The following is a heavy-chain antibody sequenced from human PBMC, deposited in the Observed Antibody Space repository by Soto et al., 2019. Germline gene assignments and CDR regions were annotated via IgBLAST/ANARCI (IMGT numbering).Heavy chain of an antibody. V-gene: IGHV3-33*01. D-gene: IGHD3-3*01. J-gene: IGHJ6*02. CDR2: IWYDGSNK. CDR1: GFTFSSYG. CDR3: ARELYLTIFGVVIRDYYYGMDV. Sequence: GGSLRLSCAASGFTFSSYGMHWVRQAPGKGLEWVAVIWYDGSNKYYADSVKGRFTISRDNSKNTLYLQMNSLRAEDTAVYYCARELYLTIFGVVIRDYYYGMDVWGQGTTVTGSS.